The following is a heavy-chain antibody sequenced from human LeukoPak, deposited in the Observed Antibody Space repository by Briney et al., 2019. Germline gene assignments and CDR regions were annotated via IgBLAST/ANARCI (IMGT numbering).Heavy chain of an antibody. D-gene: IGHD1-26*01. J-gene: IGHJ6*03. CDR3: ARAYSETYGLGYYYMDV. CDR1: GFTFSSYG. CDR2: IRYDGGNK. V-gene: IGHV3-30*02. Sequence: GGSLRLSCAASGFTFSSYGMHWVRQAPGKGLEWVTFIRYDGGNKYYADSVKGRFTISRDNSKNTLNLHMNSLRAEDTAVYYCARAYSETYGLGYYYMDVWGKGTTVTISS.